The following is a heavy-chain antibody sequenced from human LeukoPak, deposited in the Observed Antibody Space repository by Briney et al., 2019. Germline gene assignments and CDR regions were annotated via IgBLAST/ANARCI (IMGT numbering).Heavy chain of an antibody. CDR2: TYYSGST. V-gene: IGHV4-59*08. CDR1: GGSISSYY. D-gene: IGHD6-19*01. J-gene: IGHJ4*02. CDR3: ARLSSGWYEYFDY. Sequence: SETLSLTCTVSGGSISSYYWSWLRQPPGKGLEWIGYTYYSGSTNYNPSLKSRVTISVDTSKNQFSLKLSSVTAADTAVYYCARLSSGWYEYFDYWGQGTLVTVSS.